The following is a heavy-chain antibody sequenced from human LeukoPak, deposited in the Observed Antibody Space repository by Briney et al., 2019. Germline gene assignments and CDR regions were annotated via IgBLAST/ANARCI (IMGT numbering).Heavy chain of an antibody. D-gene: IGHD3-22*01. CDR1: GASTDRRVSTNSYY. CDR3: ATNSSGSALDY. CDR2: IYNIGSV. V-gene: IGHV4-61*05. J-gene: IGHJ4*02. Sequence: SETLSLTCTVSGASTDRRVSTNSYYWSWIRQFPGKGLEWIGNIYNIGSVTYKPSLRSRVTMSIDMSKKQLSLRLTSVTAADTAVYFCATNSSGSALDYWGQGILVTVPS.